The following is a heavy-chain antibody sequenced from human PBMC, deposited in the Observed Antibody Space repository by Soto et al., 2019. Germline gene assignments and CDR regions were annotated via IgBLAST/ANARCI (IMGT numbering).Heavy chain of an antibody. D-gene: IGHD1-1*01. CDR3: VRDGTKTLRDWFDP. V-gene: IGHV4-4*07. Sequence: XETLSLTCTVSGASIRGFYWSWIRKSAGKGLEWIGRIYATGTTDYNPSLKSRVMMSVDTSKKQFSLKLRSVTAADTAVYYCVRDGTKTLRDWFDPWGQGISVTVSS. CDR1: GASIRGFY. CDR2: IYATGTT. J-gene: IGHJ5*02.